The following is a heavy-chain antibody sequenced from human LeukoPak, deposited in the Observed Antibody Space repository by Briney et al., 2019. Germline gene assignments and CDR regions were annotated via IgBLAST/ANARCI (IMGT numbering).Heavy chain of an antibody. CDR3: ARGFLLGFSWFDP. CDR2: IKQDGSEK. D-gene: IGHD2-21*01. CDR1: GFTFSSYW. V-gene: IGHV3-7*01. Sequence: PGGSLRLSCAASGFTFSSYWMSWVRQAPGKGLERVANIKQDGSEKYYVDSVKGRFTISRDNAKNSLYLQMNSLRAEDTAVYYCARGFLLGFSWFDPWGQGTLVTVSS. J-gene: IGHJ5*02.